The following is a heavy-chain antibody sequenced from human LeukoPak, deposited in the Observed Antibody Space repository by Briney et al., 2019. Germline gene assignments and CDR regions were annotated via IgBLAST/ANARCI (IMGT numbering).Heavy chain of an antibody. Sequence: PSETLSLTCTVSGGSISSGSYYWSWIRQPAGKGLEWIGRIYTSGSTNYNPSLKSRVTISVDTSKNQFSLKLSSVTAADTAVYYCARVGVTRWFDPWGQGTLVTVSS. D-gene: IGHD2-21*02. J-gene: IGHJ5*02. CDR1: GGSISSGSYY. V-gene: IGHV4-61*02. CDR3: ARVGVTRWFDP. CDR2: IYTSGST.